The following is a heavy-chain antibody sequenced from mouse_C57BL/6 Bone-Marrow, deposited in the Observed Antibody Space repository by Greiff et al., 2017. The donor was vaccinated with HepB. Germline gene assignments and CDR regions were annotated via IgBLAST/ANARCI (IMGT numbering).Heavy chain of an antibody. CDR3: ASGEGLRSWFAY. Sequence: QVQLQQSGAELAKPGASVKLSCKASGYTFTSYWMHWVKQRPGQGLEWIGYINPSSGYTKYKQKFKDKATLTADKSSSTADMQLSSLTYEDSAVYYGASGEGLRSWFAYWGQGTLVTVSA. J-gene: IGHJ3*01. CDR2: INPSSGYT. D-gene: IGHD2-2*01. V-gene: IGHV1-7*01. CDR1: GYTFTSYW.